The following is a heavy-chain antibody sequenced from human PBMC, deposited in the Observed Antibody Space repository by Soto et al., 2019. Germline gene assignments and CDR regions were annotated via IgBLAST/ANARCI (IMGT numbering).Heavy chain of an antibody. D-gene: IGHD3-10*01. CDR1: GGSFSGYD. V-gene: IGHV4-34*01. Sequence: SETLSLTCAVYGGSFSGYDWSWIRKPPGKGLEWIGEINHSGSTNYNPSLKSRVTISVDTSKNQFSLKLSSVTAADTAVYYCASTDHGSGSPPSYWGQGTLVTVSS. J-gene: IGHJ4*02. CDR2: INHSGST. CDR3: ASTDHGSGSPPSY.